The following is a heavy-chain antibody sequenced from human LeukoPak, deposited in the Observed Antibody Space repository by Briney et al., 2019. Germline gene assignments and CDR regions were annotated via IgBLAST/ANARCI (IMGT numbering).Heavy chain of an antibody. CDR2: IYHSVST. V-gene: IGHV4-38-2*01. D-gene: IGHD2-2*01. J-gene: IGHJ4*02. Sequence: SETLSLTCAVSGYSISSGYYWGWIRQPPGKGLEWIGSIYHSVSTYYNPSLKRRVTLSVATSKNQFSLRLSSVTAADTAVYYCASLTYCSSTSCYLAVDYWGQGTLVTVSS. CDR1: GYSISSGYY. CDR3: ASLTYCSSTSCYLAVDY.